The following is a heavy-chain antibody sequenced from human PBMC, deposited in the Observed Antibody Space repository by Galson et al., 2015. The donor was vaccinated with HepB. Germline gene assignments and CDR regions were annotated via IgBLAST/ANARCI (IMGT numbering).Heavy chain of an antibody. CDR3: AQQTRKNYYDPESSRTWYYYGMDV. J-gene: IGHJ6*02. CDR1: GFTFSSYT. D-gene: IGHD3-10*01. CDR2: ISPSGGST. Sequence: SLRLSCAASGFTFSSYTMSWVRQPPGKGLEWVSAISPSGGSTYYADSVKGRFTISRDNSKNTLFLHMNSLRAEDTAIYYCAQQTRKNYYDPESSRTWYYYGMDVWGQGTTVTVSS. V-gene: IGHV3-23*01.